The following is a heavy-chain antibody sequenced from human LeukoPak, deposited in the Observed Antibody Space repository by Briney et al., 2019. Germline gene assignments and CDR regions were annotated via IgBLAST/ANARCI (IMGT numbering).Heavy chain of an antibody. CDR3: ARGPLWFGELLYS. V-gene: IGHV4-34*01. CDR1: GGSFSGYY. D-gene: IGHD3-10*01. CDR2: INHSGST. J-gene: IGHJ5*02. Sequence: SETLSLTCAVYGGSFSGYYWSWIRQPPGKGLEGIGEINHSGSTKYNPSLKSRVTISVDTSKNQFSLELSSVAAADTAVYYCARGPLWFGELLYSWGQGTLVTVSS.